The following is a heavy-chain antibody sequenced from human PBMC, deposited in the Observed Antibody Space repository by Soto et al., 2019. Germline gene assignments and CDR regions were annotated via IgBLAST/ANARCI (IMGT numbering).Heavy chain of an antibody. J-gene: IGHJ6*02. V-gene: IGHV4-59*01. CDR2: IYYSGST. CDR3: ARDSSGGMDV. CDR1: GGSISSYY. Sequence: KSAETLSLTCTVSGGSISSYYWRWIRQPAGKGLEWIGDIYYSGSTNYNPSLKSRVTISVDTSKNQFSLKLSSVTAADTAVYYCARDSSGGMDVWGQGTTVTVSS. D-gene: IGHD3-10*01.